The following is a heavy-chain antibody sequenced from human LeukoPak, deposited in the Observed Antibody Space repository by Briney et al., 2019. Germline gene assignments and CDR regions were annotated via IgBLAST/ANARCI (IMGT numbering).Heavy chain of an antibody. Sequence: SETLSLTCTVSGGSISSYYWSWIRQPPGKGLEWIGYIYYSGSTNYNPSLKSRVTISGDTSKNQFSLKLSSATAADTAVYYCARRYRSHSSSWSYYFDYWGQATLVTVSS. CDR1: GGSISSYY. D-gene: IGHD6-13*01. V-gene: IGHV4-59*08. CDR2: IYYSGST. CDR3: ARRYRSHSSSWSYYFDY. J-gene: IGHJ4*02.